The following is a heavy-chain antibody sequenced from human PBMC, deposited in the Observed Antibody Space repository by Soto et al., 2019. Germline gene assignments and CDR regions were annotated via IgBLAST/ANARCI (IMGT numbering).Heavy chain of an antibody. CDR3: ARGPAPMPLIDY. CDR1: GFTVSSNY. D-gene: IGHD2-2*01. CDR2: IYSGGST. J-gene: IGHJ4*02. Sequence: EVQLVESGGGLVQPGGSLRLSCAASGFTVSSNYMSWVRQAPGKGLEWVSVIYSGGSTYYADSVKGRFTISRGNSKNTLYLQMNSLRAEDTAVYYCARGPAPMPLIDYWGQGTLVTVSS. V-gene: IGHV3-66*01.